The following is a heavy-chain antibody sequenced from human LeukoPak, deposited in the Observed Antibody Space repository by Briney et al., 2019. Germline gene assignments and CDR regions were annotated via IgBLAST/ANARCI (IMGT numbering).Heavy chain of an antibody. Sequence: PSETLSLTRTVSGGSITSDYYYWSWIRQPAGKGLEWIGRIYSSGSTNYNPSLKSRVTISVDTSKNQSSLKLSSVTAADTAVYYCARRTTYCSGGSCYSSRRGDFQHWGQGTLVTVSS. CDR1: GGSITSDYYY. CDR3: ARRTTYCSGGSCYSSRRGDFQH. D-gene: IGHD2-15*01. V-gene: IGHV4-61*02. CDR2: IYSSGST. J-gene: IGHJ1*01.